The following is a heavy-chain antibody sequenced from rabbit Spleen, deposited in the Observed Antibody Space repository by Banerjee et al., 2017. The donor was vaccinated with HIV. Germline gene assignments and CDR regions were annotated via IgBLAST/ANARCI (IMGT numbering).Heavy chain of an antibody. J-gene: IGHJ4*01. CDR3: ARDLVAVIGWNFNL. CDR1: GFSFSSNYY. D-gene: IGHD1-1*01. CDR2: IYTGGSVST. V-gene: IGHV1S40*01. Sequence: QSLEESGGGLVQPEGSLTLTCTASGFSFSSNYYMCWVRQTPGKGLEWIACIYTGGSVSTASANWAKGRFTVSNTSSTTVTLRMTRLTAADTATYFCARDLVAVIGWNFNLWGQGTLVTVS.